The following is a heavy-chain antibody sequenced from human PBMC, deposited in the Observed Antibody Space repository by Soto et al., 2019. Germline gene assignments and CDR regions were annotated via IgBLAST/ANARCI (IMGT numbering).Heavy chain of an antibody. V-gene: IGHV1-3*01. CDR2: INAASGNT. CDR3: ARGGYSTGYYYYFDY. J-gene: IGHJ4*02. Sequence: VASVKVSCKASGYIFPNYAIHWVRQAPGQRPECMGWINAASGNTKYSQNFQGRVTITRDTSASTAYMELSSLTSEDTAVYYCARGGYSTGYYYYFDYWGQGTLVTVSS. D-gene: IGHD2-8*02. CDR1: GYIFPNYA.